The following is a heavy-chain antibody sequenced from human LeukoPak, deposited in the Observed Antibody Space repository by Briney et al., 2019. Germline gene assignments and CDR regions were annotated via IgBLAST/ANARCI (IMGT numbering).Heavy chain of an antibody. Sequence: GGSLRLSCAASDFAFSSYGMHWVRQAPGKGLEWVAFIRYDGSNKYYADSVKGRFTISRDNSKNTLYLHVNSLRPEDTAVYYCAKGGGYEAQYYYYYMDVWGKGTTVTISS. V-gene: IGHV3-30*02. D-gene: IGHD5-12*01. J-gene: IGHJ6*03. CDR2: IRYDGSNK. CDR1: DFAFSSYG. CDR3: AKGGGYEAQYYYYYMDV.